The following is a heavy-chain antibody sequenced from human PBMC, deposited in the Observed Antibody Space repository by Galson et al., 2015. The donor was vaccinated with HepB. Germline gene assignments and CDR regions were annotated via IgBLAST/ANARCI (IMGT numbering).Heavy chain of an antibody. CDR1: GFTFSSYS. V-gene: IGHV3-21*01. CDR3: ARYPSRGYYFDY. J-gene: IGHJ4*02. CDR2: ISSSSSYI. Sequence: SLRLSCAASGFTFSSYSMNWVRQAPGKGLEWVSSISSSSSYIYYADSVKGRFTISRDNAKNSLYLQMNSLRAEDTAVYYCARYPSRGYYFDYWGQGTLVTVSS.